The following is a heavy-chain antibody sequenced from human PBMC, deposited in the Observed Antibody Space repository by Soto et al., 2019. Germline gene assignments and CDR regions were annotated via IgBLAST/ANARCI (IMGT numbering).Heavy chain of an antibody. CDR1: GGSFRGYS. V-gene: IGHV4-34*01. CDR2: INYRGIT. J-gene: IGHJ6*02. D-gene: IGHD4-17*01. CDR3: ARAPMDDYGNYYDGMDV. Sequence: QVQLQQWGAGLLKPSETLSLTCGVSGGSFRGYSWNWIRQSPEKGLEWIGEINYRGITSYNPSLRSRGTTSLDTSTNRFSLTLTSVTAADTAIYYCARAPMDDYGNYYDGMDVCGQGTTITVS.